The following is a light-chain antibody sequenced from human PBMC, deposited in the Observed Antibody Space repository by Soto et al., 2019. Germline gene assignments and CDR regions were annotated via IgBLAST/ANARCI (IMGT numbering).Light chain of an antibody. V-gene: IGLV2-14*01. Sequence: QSALTQPASVSGSPGQSITISCTGTSSDIGAYNYVSWYQQYPGKAPKLMSFEVSNWPSGVSNRFSGSKSRNTASLTISGLEAEDEDDYSCSSYTSSNTWVFGGGTKLTVL. CDR2: EVS. CDR1: SSDIGAYNY. J-gene: IGLJ3*02. CDR3: SSYTSSNTWV.